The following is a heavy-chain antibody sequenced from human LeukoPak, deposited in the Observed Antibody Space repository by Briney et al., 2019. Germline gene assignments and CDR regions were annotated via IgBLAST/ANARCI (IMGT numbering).Heavy chain of an antibody. D-gene: IGHD3-3*01. CDR3: ARAFGDFWSGYYPSYYNYYMDV. Sequence: PGGSLRLSCAASGFTFSSYSMNWVRQPPGKGLEWVSTISSSSSYIYYADSVKGRFTISRDNAKNSLYLQMNSLRAEDTAVYHCARAFGDFWSGYYPSYYNYYMDVWGKGTTVTVSS. CDR1: GFTFSSYS. CDR2: ISSSSSYI. J-gene: IGHJ6*03. V-gene: IGHV3-21*01.